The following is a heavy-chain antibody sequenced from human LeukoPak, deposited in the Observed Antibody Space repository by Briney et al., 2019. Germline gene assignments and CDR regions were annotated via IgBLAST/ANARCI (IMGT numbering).Heavy chain of an antibody. J-gene: IGHJ6*03. CDR2: IYYSGST. CDR3: ARTTEGYCRGRSCYSYYYYMDV. Sequence: PSETLSLTCTVPGGSISYYYWSWIRQPPGKGLEWIGYIYYSGSTNYNPSLKSRVTLSVDTSKNQFSLKLSSVTAADTAVYYCARTTEGYCRGRSCYSYYYYMDVWGKGTTVTVSS. CDR1: GGSISYYY. D-gene: IGHD2-15*01. V-gene: IGHV4-59*01.